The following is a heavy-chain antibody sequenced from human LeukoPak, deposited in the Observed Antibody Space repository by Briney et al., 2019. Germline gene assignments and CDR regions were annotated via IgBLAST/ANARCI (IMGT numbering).Heavy chain of an antibody. CDR1: GFIFTNYF. Sequence: GGSLRLSCAASGFIFTNYFMNWVRQAPGKGLEWVSGISGFGGSTYYAPSVKGRLTISRDNFGNMLYLHLDSLRVEDTAIYYCARRSGSSWSSFDYWGQGALVTVSS. J-gene: IGHJ4*02. V-gene: IGHV3-23*01. CDR2: ISGFGGST. CDR3: ARRSGSSWSSFDY. D-gene: IGHD1-26*01.